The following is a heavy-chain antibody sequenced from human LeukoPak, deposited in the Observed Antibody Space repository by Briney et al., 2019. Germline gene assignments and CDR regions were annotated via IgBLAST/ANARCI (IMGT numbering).Heavy chain of an antibody. D-gene: IGHD3-10*01. Sequence: SETLSLTCTVSGGSISSYYWSWIRQPPGKGLEWIGYIYYSGSTNYNPSLKSRVTISVDTSKNQFSLKLSSVTAADTAVYYCARGVPFTMVRGALNWFDPWGQGTLVTVSS. J-gene: IGHJ5*02. V-gene: IGHV4-59*01. CDR1: GGSISSYY. CDR3: ARGVPFTMVRGALNWFDP. CDR2: IYYSGST.